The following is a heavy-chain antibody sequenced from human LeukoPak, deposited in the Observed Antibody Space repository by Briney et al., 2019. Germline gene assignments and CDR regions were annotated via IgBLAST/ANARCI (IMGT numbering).Heavy chain of an antibody. Sequence: ASVKVFCKASGGTFSSYAISWVRQAPGQGLEWMGGIIPIFGTANYAQKFQGRVTITADESTSTAYMELRSLRSDDTAVYYCARGSGSLDAFDIWGQGTIVTVSS. CDR3: ARGSGSLDAFDI. CDR1: GGTFSSYA. J-gene: IGHJ3*02. D-gene: IGHD1-26*01. V-gene: IGHV1-69*13. CDR2: IIPIFGTA.